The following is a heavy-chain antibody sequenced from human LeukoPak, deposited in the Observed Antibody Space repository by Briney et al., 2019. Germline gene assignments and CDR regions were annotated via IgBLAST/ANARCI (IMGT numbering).Heavy chain of an antibody. Sequence: ASVTVSCTASGYTFTGYSMDWVRQAPGQGLEWVGWINPNSGGTSYAERFQGRVTMTRDNAISTAYMELSRLRSDDTAVYYCARDRCSGGSCFRFGFDYWGQGTLVTVSS. CDR2: INPNSGGT. V-gene: IGHV1-2*02. D-gene: IGHD2-15*01. CDR3: ARDRCSGGSCFRFGFDY. J-gene: IGHJ4*02. CDR1: GYTFTGYS.